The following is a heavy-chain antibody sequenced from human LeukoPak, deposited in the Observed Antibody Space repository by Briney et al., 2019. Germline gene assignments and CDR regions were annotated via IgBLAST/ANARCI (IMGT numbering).Heavy chain of an antibody. V-gene: IGHV4-59*01. D-gene: IGHD5-12*01. CDR2: IYHSGST. CDR3: ARGGGYASPIGY. Sequence: SETLSLACTLSGVSISTYYWSWIRQPPGKGLEWIGYIYHSGSTNYNPSLKSRVTISVDTSKNQFSLKLSSVTAADTAVYYCARGGGYASPIGYWGQGALVTVSS. J-gene: IGHJ4*02. CDR1: GVSISTYY.